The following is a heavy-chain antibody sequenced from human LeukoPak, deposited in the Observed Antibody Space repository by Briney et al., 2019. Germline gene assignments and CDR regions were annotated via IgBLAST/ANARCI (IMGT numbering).Heavy chain of an antibody. Sequence: GGSLRLSCAASGFTFSSYSMNWVRQAPGKGLEWVSSISSSGSYIVYIDSVQGRFTISRDNARNSLYLQVNSLRAEDTAVYYCARDSYLCGGDCSTPYYGMDVWGQGTTVTVSS. CDR3: ARDSYLCGGDCSTPYYGMDV. CDR1: GFTFSSYS. CDR2: ISSSGSYI. V-gene: IGHV3-21*01. J-gene: IGHJ6*02. D-gene: IGHD2-21*02.